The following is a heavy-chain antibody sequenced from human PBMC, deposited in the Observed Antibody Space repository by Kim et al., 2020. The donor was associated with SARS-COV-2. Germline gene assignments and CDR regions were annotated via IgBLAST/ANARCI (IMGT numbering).Heavy chain of an antibody. Sequence: SETLSLTCTVSGGSISSSSYYWGWIRQPPGKGLEWIGSIYYSGSTYYNPSLKSRVTISVDTSKNQFSLKLSSVTAADTAVYYCARGSDYDYVWGSYRPEHFDYWGQGTLVTVSS. CDR1: GGSISSSSYY. D-gene: IGHD3-16*02. CDR3: ARGSDYDYVWGSYRPEHFDY. J-gene: IGHJ4*02. CDR2: IYYSGST. V-gene: IGHV4-39*01.